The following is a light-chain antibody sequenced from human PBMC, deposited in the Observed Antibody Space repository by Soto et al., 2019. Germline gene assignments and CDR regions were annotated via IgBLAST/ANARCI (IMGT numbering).Light chain of an antibody. CDR1: SSEIGGYNF. CDR2: DVR. Sequence: QSALTQPASVSGSPGQAITISCTGTSSEIGGYNFVSWYQQHPGKAPKLLIYDVRNRPSGVSNRFSGSKSGNTASLTISGLQAEDEADYYCNSYSPISTYVVGTGTKVTVL. J-gene: IGLJ1*01. CDR3: NSYSPISTYV. V-gene: IGLV2-14*01.